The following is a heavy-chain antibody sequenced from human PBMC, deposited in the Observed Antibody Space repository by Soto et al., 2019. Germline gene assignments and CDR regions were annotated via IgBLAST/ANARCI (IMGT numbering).Heavy chain of an antibody. CDR3: EREPDGDYAQAAY. V-gene: IGHV3-21*01. Sequence: EVQLVESGGGLVKPGGSLRLSCAASGFTFSSYSMNWVRQAPGKGLEWVSSISSSSRYIYYANSVKGRFTISRDIAKNSLSLQMNSLRAEAPAVYYCEREPDGDYAQAAYGGKGTLVTVSS. D-gene: IGHD4-17*01. CDR1: GFTFSSYS. J-gene: IGHJ4*02. CDR2: ISSSSRYI.